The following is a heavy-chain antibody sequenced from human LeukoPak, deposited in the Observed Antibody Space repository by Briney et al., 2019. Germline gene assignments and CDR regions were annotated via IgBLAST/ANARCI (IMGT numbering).Heavy chain of an antibody. V-gene: IGHV4-4*07. CDR3: ASYDFWSGYYSRDSAVAFDI. CDR1: GGSISSYY. J-gene: IGHJ3*02. Sequence: PSETLSLTCTVSGGSISSYYWSWIRQPAGKGLEWIGRIYTSGSTTYNPSLKSRVTLSVDTSKNQFSLKLSSVTATDTAVYYCASYDFWSGYYSRDSAVAFDIWGQGTMVTVSS. D-gene: IGHD3-3*01. CDR2: IYTSGST.